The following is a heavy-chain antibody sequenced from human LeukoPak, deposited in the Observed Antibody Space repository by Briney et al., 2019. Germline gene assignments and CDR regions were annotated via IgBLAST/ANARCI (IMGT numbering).Heavy chain of an antibody. CDR1: GFTFSSYS. J-gene: IGHJ4*02. CDR3: ARTIAAAGTLDFDY. CDR2: ISSSSSYI. V-gene: IGHV3-21*01. Sequence: GGSLRLSCAASGFTFSSYSTNWVRQAPGKGLEWVSSISSSSSYIYYADSVKGRFTISRDNAKNSLYLQMNSLRAEDTAVYYCARTIAAAGTLDFDYWGQGTLVTVSS. D-gene: IGHD6-13*01.